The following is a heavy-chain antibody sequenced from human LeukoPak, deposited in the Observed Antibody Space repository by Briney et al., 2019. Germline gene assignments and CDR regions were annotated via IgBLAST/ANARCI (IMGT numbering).Heavy chain of an antibody. J-gene: IGHJ4*02. Sequence: PGGSLRLSCAASGFTFSSYWMTWVRQALGKGLEWVAKINQDGSDKYYVDSVKGRFTISRDAKNSLFLQMNSLRAEDTAVYFCARDKGYSTFDYWGQGTLVTVPS. CDR2: INQDGSDK. CDR1: GFTFSSYW. V-gene: IGHV3-7*04. CDR3: ARDKGYSTFDY. D-gene: IGHD6-13*01.